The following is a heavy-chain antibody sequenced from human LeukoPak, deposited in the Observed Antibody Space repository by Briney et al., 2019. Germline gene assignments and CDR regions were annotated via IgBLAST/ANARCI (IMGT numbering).Heavy chain of an antibody. CDR3: ASTDCSGGSCYPGDY. V-gene: IGHV3-23*01. CDR2: ISGSGGST. D-gene: IGHD2-15*01. CDR1: GFTFSSYA. Sequence: GGSLRLSCAASGFTFSSYAMSWVRQAPGKGLEWVSAISGSGGSTYYADSVKGRFTISRDNSKNTLYLQMNSLRAEDTAVYYCASTDCSGGSCYPGDYWGQGTLVTVSS. J-gene: IGHJ4*02.